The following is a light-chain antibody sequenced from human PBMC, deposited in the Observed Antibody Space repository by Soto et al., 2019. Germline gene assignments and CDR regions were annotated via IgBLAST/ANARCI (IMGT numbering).Light chain of an antibody. CDR2: GVS. CDR3: QQYGSSPWT. Sequence: EIVLTQSPGTMSLSPRERATLSCRASQSVSSNYLAWYQQKPGQAPRLLMYGVSTRATGIPDRFSGSGSGTDFTLTFSRLEPEDFGVYYCQQYGSSPWTFGQGTKVEIK. J-gene: IGKJ1*01. CDR1: QSVSSNY. V-gene: IGKV3-20*01.